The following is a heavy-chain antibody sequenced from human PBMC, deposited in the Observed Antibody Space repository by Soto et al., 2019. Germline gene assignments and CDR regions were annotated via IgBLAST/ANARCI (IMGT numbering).Heavy chain of an antibody. Sequence: ASVKVYCKAAGYTFTSYGISWVRQAPGQGLEWMGWISAYNGNTNYAQKLQGRVTMTTDTSTSTAYMELRSLRSDDTAVYYCARSDSSGYYFWFDPWGQGTLVTVS. CDR1: GYTFTSYG. CDR2: ISAYNGNT. V-gene: IGHV1-18*01. D-gene: IGHD3-22*01. J-gene: IGHJ5*02. CDR3: ARSDSSGYYFWFDP.